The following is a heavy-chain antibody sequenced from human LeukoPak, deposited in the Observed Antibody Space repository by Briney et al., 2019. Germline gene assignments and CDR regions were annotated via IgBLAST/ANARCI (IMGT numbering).Heavy chain of an antibody. V-gene: IGHV1-24*01. CDR1: GYTLTELS. J-gene: IGHJ3*02. CDR2: FDPEDGET. Sequence: ASVKVSCKVSGYTLTELSMHWVRQAPGKGLEWMGGFDPEDGETIYAQKFQGRVTMTEDTSTDTAYMELSSLRSEDTAVYYCARGSAMVYAIPSAFDIWGQGTMVTVSS. CDR3: ARGSAMVYAIPSAFDI. D-gene: IGHD2-8*01.